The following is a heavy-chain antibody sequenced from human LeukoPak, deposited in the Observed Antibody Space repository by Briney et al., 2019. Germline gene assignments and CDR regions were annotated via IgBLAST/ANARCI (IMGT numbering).Heavy chain of an antibody. J-gene: IGHJ4*02. CDR3: VRDDDRPDNGLDH. D-gene: IGHD3-22*01. Sequence: PGGSLRLSCAASGFTFSDYYMSWIRQAPGKGLEWVSYISSSGSTIYYADSVKGRFTISRDNAKNSLYLQMNSLRAEDTAVYYCVRDDDRPDNGLDHWGQGTLVTVSS. CDR2: ISSSGSTI. CDR1: GFTFSDYY. V-gene: IGHV3-11*01.